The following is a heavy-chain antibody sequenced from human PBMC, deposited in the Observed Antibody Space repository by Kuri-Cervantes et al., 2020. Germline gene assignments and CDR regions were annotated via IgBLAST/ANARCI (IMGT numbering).Heavy chain of an antibody. CDR3: ARYGEPTGFDY. Sequence: LRLSCAVSGGSISSGGYSWSWIRQPPGKGLEWIGYIYHSGSTYYNPSLKSRVTISVDRSKNQFSLKLSSVTAADTAVYYCARYGEPTGFDYWGQGTLVTVSS. V-gene: IGHV4-30-2*01. CDR1: GGSISSGGYS. J-gene: IGHJ4*02. D-gene: IGHD4/OR15-4a*01. CDR2: IYHSGST.